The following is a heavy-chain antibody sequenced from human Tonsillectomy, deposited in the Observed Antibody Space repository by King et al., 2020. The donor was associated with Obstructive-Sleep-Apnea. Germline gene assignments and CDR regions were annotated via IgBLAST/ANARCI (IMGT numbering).Heavy chain of an antibody. D-gene: IGHD2-2*03. Sequence: LQLQESGPGLVKPSETLSLTCTVSGGSIGSSSYYWGWIRQPPGKGLEWIGGINYIGSPYYNPSLRSRGSIVLDTSKNQLSLRLTSVTAADTAVYYCARLDIEYSYRYGMDVWGQGTTVTVSS. CDR3: ARLDIEYSYRYGMDV. CDR2: INYIGSP. CDR1: GGSIGSSSYY. V-gene: IGHV4-39*07. J-gene: IGHJ6*02.